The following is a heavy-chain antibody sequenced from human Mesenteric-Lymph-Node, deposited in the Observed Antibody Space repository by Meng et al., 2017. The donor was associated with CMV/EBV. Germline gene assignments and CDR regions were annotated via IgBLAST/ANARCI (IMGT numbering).Heavy chain of an antibody. CDR3: ARDHMTLCWY. V-gene: IGHV1-2*02. D-gene: IGHD3-10*02. CDR1: GYTFTGYY. J-gene: IGHJ4*02. Sequence: ASVKVSCKASGYTFTGYYIHWVRQAPGQGLEWMGWINPNSGGTNYAQKFQGRVTMTRDTSISTAYMDLSRLRSDDTAVYYCARDHMTLCWYWGQGTLVTVSS. CDR2: INPNSGGT.